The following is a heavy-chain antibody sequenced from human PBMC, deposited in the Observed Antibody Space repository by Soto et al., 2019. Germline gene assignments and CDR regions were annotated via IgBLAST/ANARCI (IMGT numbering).Heavy chain of an antibody. CDR1: GGSISSGDYY. J-gene: IGHJ4*02. CDR3: ARYYYDSSGVDY. CDR2: IYYSGST. Sequence: SETLSLTCTVSGGSISSGDYYWSWIRQHPGKGLEWIGYIYYSGSTYYNPSLKSRVTISVDTSKNQFSLKLSSVTAADTAVYYCARYYYDSSGVDYWGPGTLVTVSS. D-gene: IGHD3-22*01. V-gene: IGHV4-31*03.